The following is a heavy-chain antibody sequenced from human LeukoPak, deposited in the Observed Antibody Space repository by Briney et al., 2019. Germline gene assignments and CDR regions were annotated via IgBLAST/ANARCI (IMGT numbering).Heavy chain of an antibody. D-gene: IGHD2-15*01. CDR2: IIPIFGTA. CDR1: GGTFSSYA. V-gene: IGHV1-69*05. Sequence: ASVKVSCKASGGTFSSYAISWVRQAPGQGLEWMGGIIPIFGTANYAQKFQGRVTITTDESTSTAYMELSSLRSEDTAIYYCARGFPLSSCSGGSCPFFDFWGQGTLVTVSS. J-gene: IGHJ4*02. CDR3: ARGFPLSSCSGGSCPFFDF.